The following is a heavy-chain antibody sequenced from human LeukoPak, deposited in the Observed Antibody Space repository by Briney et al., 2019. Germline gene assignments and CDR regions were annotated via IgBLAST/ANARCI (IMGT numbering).Heavy chain of an antibody. CDR3: TTGLHYYFDY. CDR2: IKTKTDGGTT. J-gene: IGHJ4*02. D-gene: IGHD4-11*01. CDR1: GFTFSNYA. Sequence: PGGSLRLSCAVSGFTFSNYAMNWVRQGPGKGLEWVGRIKTKTDGGTTDFAAPVKGRFTISRDDSKNTFFLHMNSLKIEDTAVYYCTTGLHYYFDYWSQGTPVTVSS. V-gene: IGHV3-15*07.